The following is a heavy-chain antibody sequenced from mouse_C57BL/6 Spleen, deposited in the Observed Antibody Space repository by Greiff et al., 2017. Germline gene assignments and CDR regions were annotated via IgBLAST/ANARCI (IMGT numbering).Heavy chain of an antibody. Sequence: DVMLVESGEGLVKPGGSLKLSCAASGFTFSSYAMSWVRQTPEKRLEWVAYISSGGDYIYYADTVKGRFTISRDNARNTLYLQMSSLKSEDTAMYYCTRERTQGGFAYWAKGLWSLSLQ. CDR3: TRERTQGGFAY. CDR1: GFTFSSYA. V-gene: IGHV5-9-1*02. D-gene: IGHD3-2*02. J-gene: IGHJ3*01. CDR2: ISSGGDYI.